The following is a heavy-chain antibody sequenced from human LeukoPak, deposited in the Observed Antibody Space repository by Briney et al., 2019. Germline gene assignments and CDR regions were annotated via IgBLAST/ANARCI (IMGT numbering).Heavy chain of an antibody. Sequence: SETLSLTCTVSGGSISSSSYYWGWIRQPPGKGLEWIGTIYYSGSTYYNPSLKSRVTISVDTSKNQFSLKLSSVTAADTAVYYCARLLRVGYCSTTTCNWFDPWGQGTLVTVSS. CDR2: IYYSGST. J-gene: IGHJ5*02. D-gene: IGHD2-2*03. CDR1: GGSISSSSYY. V-gene: IGHV4-39*07. CDR3: ARLLRVGYCSTTTCNWFDP.